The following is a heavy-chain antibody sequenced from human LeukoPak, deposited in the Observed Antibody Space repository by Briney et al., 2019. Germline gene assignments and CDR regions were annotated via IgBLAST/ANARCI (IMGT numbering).Heavy chain of an antibody. CDR2: TYSGGST. CDR1: GFTVSTNY. J-gene: IGHJ5*02. Sequence: GGSLRLSCAASGFTVSTNYMSWVRQPPGKGLEWVSVTYSGGSTYYADSVKGRFTISRDNSKNTLYLQMNSLRAEDTAVYYCARDGLAGWFDPWGQGTLVTVSS. V-gene: IGHV3-66*01. CDR3: ARDGLAGWFDP.